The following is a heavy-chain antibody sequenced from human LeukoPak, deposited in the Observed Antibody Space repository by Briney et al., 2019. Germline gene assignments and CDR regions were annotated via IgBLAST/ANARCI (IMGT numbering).Heavy chain of an antibody. Sequence: PGGSLRLSCAASGFTFSSYSMNWVRQAPGKGLEWVSYIRSSSSTIYYADSVKGRFTISRDNAKNSLYLQMNSLRAEDTAVYYCARGTTGSFNADHAFDIWGQGTMVTVSS. D-gene: IGHD1-26*01. J-gene: IGHJ3*02. CDR3: ARGTTGSFNADHAFDI. V-gene: IGHV3-48*01. CDR2: IRSSSSTI. CDR1: GFTFSSYS.